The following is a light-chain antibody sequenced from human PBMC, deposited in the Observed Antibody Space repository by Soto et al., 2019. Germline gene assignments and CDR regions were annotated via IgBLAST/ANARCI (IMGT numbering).Light chain of an antibody. V-gene: IGKV3-20*01. CDR3: QQFSSYPLT. CDR1: QSVSSSY. J-gene: IGKJ4*01. CDR2: GAS. Sequence: EIVLTQSPGTLSLSPGERATLACRGSQSVSSSYLAWYQQRPGQAPRLLIYGASSRATGIPDRFSGGGSGTDFTLTISRLEPEDFAVYYCQQFSSYPLTFGGGTKVDI.